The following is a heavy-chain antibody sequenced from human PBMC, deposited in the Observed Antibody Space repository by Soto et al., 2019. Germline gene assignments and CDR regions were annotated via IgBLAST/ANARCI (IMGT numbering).Heavy chain of an antibody. D-gene: IGHD1-26*01. CDR3: ARALGILGVDY. J-gene: IGHJ4*02. CDR2: ISGSGSTT. Sequence: SLRLSCEASGFTFSSYELSWVRQAPGKGLEWVSYISGSGSTTYYADSVKGRFTISRDNAKTSLYLQMNSLRAEDTAVYYCARALGILGVDYWGQGAPVTVSS. CDR1: GFTFSSYE. V-gene: IGHV3-48*03.